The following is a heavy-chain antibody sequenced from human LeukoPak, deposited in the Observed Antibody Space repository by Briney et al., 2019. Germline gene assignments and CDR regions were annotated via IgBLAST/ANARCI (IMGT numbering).Heavy chain of an antibody. V-gene: IGHV3-23*01. J-gene: IGHJ4*02. CDR3: ARGGSPRGFLGY. Sequence: PGGSLRLSCAASGFTFSSYAMSWVRQAPGKGLEWVSAISGSGGSTYYADSVKGRFTISRDNSKNTLYLQMNSLRAEDTAVYYCARGGSPRGFLGYWGQGTLVTVSS. CDR1: GFTFSSYA. D-gene: IGHD2-15*01. CDR2: ISGSGGST.